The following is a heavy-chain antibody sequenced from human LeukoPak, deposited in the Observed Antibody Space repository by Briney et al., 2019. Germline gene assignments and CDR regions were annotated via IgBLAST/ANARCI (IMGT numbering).Heavy chain of an antibody. Sequence: SQTLSLTCAISGDSVSSNSAAWNWIRQSPSRGLEWLGRTYYRSKWYNDYAVSVKSRITINPDTSKNQFSLQLNSVTPEDTAVYYCASGYYGSGSYLNWFDPWGQGTLVTVSS. V-gene: IGHV6-1*01. CDR2: TYYRSKWYN. CDR1: GDSVSSNSAA. J-gene: IGHJ5*02. CDR3: ASGYYGSGSYLNWFDP. D-gene: IGHD3-10*01.